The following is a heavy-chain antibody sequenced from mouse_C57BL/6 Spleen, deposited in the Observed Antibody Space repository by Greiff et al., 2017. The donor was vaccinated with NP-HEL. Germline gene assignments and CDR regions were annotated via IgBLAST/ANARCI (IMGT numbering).Heavy chain of an antibody. J-gene: IGHJ4*01. CDR1: GYTFTSYW. CDR2: IDPSDSYT. CDR3: ARASYYGSSLYAMDY. D-gene: IGHD1-1*01. V-gene: IGHV1-59*01. Sequence: VQLQQSGAELVRPGTSVKLSCKASGYTFTSYWMHWVKQRPGQGLEWIGVIDPSDSYTNYNQKFKGKATLTVDTSSSTAYMQLSSLTSEDSAVYSCARASYYGSSLYAMDYWGQGTSVTVSS.